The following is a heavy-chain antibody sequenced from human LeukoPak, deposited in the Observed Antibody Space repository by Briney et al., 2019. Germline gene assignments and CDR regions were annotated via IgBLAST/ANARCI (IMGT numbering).Heavy chain of an antibody. CDR1: GGSISSYY. J-gene: IGHJ4*02. CDR3: ARDRGILTGYAFDY. Sequence: PSETLSLTCTVSGGSISSYYWSWIRQPPGKGLEWIGYIYYSGSTNYNPSLKSRVTISVDTSKNQFSLKLSSVTAADTAVYYCARDRGILTGYAFDYWGQGTLVTVSS. D-gene: IGHD3-9*01. V-gene: IGHV4-59*12. CDR2: IYYSGST.